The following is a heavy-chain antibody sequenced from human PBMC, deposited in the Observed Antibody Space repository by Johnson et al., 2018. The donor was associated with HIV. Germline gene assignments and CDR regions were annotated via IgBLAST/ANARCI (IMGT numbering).Heavy chain of an antibody. Sequence: VQLVESGGGVARPGGSLRLSCEASGFSFDEYDMSWVRQAPGKGLEWVCGINWRGGSTGYADSVKGRFTISRDNAKNSLYLQMNSLRVEDTAVYYCARDPITPYERGPDAFDVWGQGTVVTVSS. D-gene: IGHD2-21*01. CDR1: GFSFDEYD. CDR3: ARDPITPYERGPDAFDV. CDR2: INWRGGST. V-gene: IGHV3-20*04. J-gene: IGHJ3*01.